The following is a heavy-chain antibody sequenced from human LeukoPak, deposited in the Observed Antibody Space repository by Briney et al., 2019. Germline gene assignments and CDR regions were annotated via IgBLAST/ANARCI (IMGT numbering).Heavy chain of an antibody. Sequence: ASVKVSCKVSGYTLTELSMHWVRQAPGKGLEWMGGSDPEDGETIYAQKFQGRVTMTEDTSTDTAYMELSSLRSEDTAVYYCATDRGYYDSSGYYYVYWGQGTLVTVSS. CDR1: GYTLTELS. J-gene: IGHJ4*02. D-gene: IGHD3-22*01. V-gene: IGHV1-24*01. CDR3: ATDRGYYDSSGYYYVY. CDR2: SDPEDGET.